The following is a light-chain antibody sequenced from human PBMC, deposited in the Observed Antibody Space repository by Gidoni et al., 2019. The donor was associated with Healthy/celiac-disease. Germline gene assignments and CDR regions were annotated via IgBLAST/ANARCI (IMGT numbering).Light chain of an antibody. CDR3: QQYYSTPQT. Sequence: DIVMTQSPDSLAVSLGARATINCKSSQSVIYSSNNKNYLAWYQQKPGQPPKLLIYWASTRESGVPDRFSGSGSGTDFTLTISSLQAEDVAVYYCQQYYSTPQTFGQGTKVEIK. J-gene: IGKJ1*01. CDR2: WAS. CDR1: QSVIYSSNNKNY. V-gene: IGKV4-1*01.